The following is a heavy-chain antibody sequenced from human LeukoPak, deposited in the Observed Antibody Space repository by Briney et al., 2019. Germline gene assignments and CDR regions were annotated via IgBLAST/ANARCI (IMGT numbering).Heavy chain of an antibody. D-gene: IGHD5-12*01. J-gene: IGHJ4*02. CDR1: GYTFTGYY. V-gene: IGHV1-2*02. CDR2: INPNSGGT. CDR3: ARVMRGWLRSKTFDY. Sequence: ASVKVSCKASGYTFTGYYMHWVRQAPGQGLEWMGWINPNSGGTNYAQKFQGRVTMTRDTSISTAYMELSRLRSDDTAVYYCARVMRGWLRSKTFDYWGQGTLVTVSS.